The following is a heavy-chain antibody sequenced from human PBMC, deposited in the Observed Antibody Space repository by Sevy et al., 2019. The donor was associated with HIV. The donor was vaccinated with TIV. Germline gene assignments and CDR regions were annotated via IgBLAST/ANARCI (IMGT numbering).Heavy chain of an antibody. CDR2: FKGTAYGGTV. J-gene: IGHJ4*02. CDR3: TRWKGAHSIFDY. D-gene: IGHD1-1*01. CDR1: GFTFGDYA. Sequence: GGSLRLSCTASGFTFGDYAMNWVRQAPGKGLEWVAFFKGTAYGGTVDHAASVKGRFTMSRDDSRDIAYLQMNDLKTEDTGIYYCTRWKGAHSIFDYWGQGALVTVSS. V-gene: IGHV3-49*04.